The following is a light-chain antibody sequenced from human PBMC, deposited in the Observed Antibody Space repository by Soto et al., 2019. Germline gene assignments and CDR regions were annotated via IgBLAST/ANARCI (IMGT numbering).Light chain of an antibody. V-gene: IGKV3-20*01. CDR2: GAS. CDR3: QHYGLSFTWP. J-gene: IGKJ1*01. Sequence: EIELTQSPGTLLLSPGERATLSCRASQSLSSNYLAWYQQKPGQAPRLLIYGASSRATGIPDRFSGSGSGTDFTLTISSLEPEDFAVYDCQHYGLSFTWPVGQGPKVEL. CDR1: QSLSSNY.